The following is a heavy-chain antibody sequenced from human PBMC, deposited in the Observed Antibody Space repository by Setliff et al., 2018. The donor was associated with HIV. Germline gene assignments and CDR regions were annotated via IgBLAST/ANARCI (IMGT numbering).Heavy chain of an antibody. V-gene: IGHV1-18*01. J-gene: IGHJ5*01. CDR1: GYNFTIFG. Sequence: ASVKVSCKASGYNFTIFGITWVRQAPGQGLEWMGWISAYNGNTNYAQKLRGRITLTIDTVTTTAYMDLRSLTSDDTAMYYCARAPPINFWSGYYTGPQGWFDSWGQGSLVPSPQ. D-gene: IGHD3-3*01. CDR2: ISAYNGNT. CDR3: ARAPPINFWSGYYTGPQGWFDS.